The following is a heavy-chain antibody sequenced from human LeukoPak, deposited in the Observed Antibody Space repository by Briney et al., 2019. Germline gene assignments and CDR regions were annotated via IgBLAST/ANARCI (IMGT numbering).Heavy chain of an antibody. CDR2: ISGSGGST. D-gene: IGHD3-22*01. CDR1: GFTFSSHW. V-gene: IGHV3-23*01. CDR3: AKDLGYYDSSGYDY. J-gene: IGHJ4*02. Sequence: GGSLRLSCTTSGFTFSSHWMTWVRQAPGKGLEWVSAISGSGGSTYYADSVKGRLTISRDNSKNTLYLQMNSLRAEDTAVYYCAKDLGYYDSSGYDYWGQGTLVTVSS.